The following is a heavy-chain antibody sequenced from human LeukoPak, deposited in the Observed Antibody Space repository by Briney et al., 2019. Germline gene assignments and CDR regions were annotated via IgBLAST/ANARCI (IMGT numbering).Heavy chain of an antibody. V-gene: IGHV3-49*04. J-gene: IGHJ6*02. CDR1: GFXFGDYA. CDR2: IRSKAYGGTT. CDR3: TAYDPSDYYGMDV. D-gene: IGHD5-12*01. Sequence: PGRSLRLSCTASGFXFGDYAMTWVRQAPGKGLEWVGFIRSKAYGGTTEFAASVKGRFIISRDDSKSIAYLQMNSLKTEDTAVYYCTAYDPSDYYGMDVWGQGTTVTVS.